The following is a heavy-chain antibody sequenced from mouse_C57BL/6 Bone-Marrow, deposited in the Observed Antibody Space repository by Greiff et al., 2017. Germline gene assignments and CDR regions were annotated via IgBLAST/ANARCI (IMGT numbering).Heavy chain of an antibody. Sequence: VQVVESGAELVRPGASVTLSCKASGYTFTDYEMHWVKQTPVHGLEWIGAIDPETGGTAYNQKFKGKAILTADKSSSTAYMELRSLTSEDSAVYYCLTTVVPYWYFDVWGTGTTVTVSS. J-gene: IGHJ1*03. CDR3: LTTVVPYWYFDV. CDR2: IDPETGGT. CDR1: GYTFTDYE. V-gene: IGHV1-15*01. D-gene: IGHD1-1*01.